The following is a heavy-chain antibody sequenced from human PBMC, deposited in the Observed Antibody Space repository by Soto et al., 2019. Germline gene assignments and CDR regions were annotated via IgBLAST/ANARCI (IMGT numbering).Heavy chain of an antibody. J-gene: IGHJ4*02. D-gene: IGHD2-2*01. CDR3: AKAVEVVPAAPRE. V-gene: IGHV3-23*01. Sequence: EVQLLESGGGLVQPGGSLRLSCAASGFTFSSYAMSWVRQAPGKGLEWVSAVSGSGGSTYYADSVKGRFTISRDKSKNTLYLQMNSLRAEDTAVYYCAKAVEVVPAAPREWGQGTLVTVSS. CDR2: VSGSGGST. CDR1: GFTFSSYA.